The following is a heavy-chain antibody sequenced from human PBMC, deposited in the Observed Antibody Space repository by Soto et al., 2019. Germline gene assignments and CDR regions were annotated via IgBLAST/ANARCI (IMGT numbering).Heavy chain of an antibody. CDR3: ATYSGGRLYY. Sequence: LLRLSYASSGFTIRDYYMRWIRQAPGKGLEWVSYISSSGTPMYFADSVKGRFTISRDNAKNSLYLQMNSLRAEDTAVYYCATYSGGRLYYWGQGTLVTGSS. D-gene: IGHD2-15*01. J-gene: IGHJ4*02. CDR1: GFTIRDYY. CDR2: ISSSGTPM. V-gene: IGHV3-11*01.